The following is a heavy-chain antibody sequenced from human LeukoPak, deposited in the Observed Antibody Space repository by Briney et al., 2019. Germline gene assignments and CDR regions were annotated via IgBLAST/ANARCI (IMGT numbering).Heavy chain of an antibody. CDR3: AKDTYEAEAGDFYYFDY. J-gene: IGHJ4*02. CDR2: ISGSGGST. Sequence: PGGSLRLSCAASGFTFSSYAMSWVRQAPGKGLEWVSAISGSGGSTYYADSVKGRFTISRDNSKNTLYLQMNSLRAEDTAVYYCAKDTYEAEAGDFYYFDYWGQGTLVTVSS. D-gene: IGHD6-13*01. V-gene: IGHV3-23*01. CDR1: GFTFSSYA.